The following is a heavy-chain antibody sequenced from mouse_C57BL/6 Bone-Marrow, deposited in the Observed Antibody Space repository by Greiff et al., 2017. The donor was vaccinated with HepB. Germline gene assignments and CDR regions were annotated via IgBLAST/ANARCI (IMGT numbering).Heavy chain of an antibody. V-gene: IGHV1-19*01. CDR3: ARERGVYYFDY. CDR2: INPYNGGT. J-gene: IGHJ2*01. CDR1: GYTFTDYY. Sequence: VQLKQSGPVLVKPGASVKMSCKASGYTFTDYYMNWVKQSHGKSLEWIGVINPYNGGTSYNQKFKGKATLTVDKSSSTAYMELNSLTSEDSAVYYCARERGVYYFDYWGQGTTLTVSS.